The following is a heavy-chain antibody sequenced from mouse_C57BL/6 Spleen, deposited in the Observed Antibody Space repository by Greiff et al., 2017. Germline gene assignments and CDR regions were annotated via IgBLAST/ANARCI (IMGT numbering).Heavy chain of an antibody. J-gene: IGHJ4*01. CDR2: IYPRSGNT. CDR3: AINSQPYYAMDY. Sequence: QVQLKQSGAELARPGASVKLSCKASGYTFTSYGISWVKQRTGQGLEWIGEIYPRSGNTYYNEKFKGKATLTADKSSSTAYMELRSLTSEDSAVYFCAINSQPYYAMDYWGQGTSVTVSS. CDR1: GYTFTSYG. V-gene: IGHV1-81*01. D-gene: IGHD6-1*02.